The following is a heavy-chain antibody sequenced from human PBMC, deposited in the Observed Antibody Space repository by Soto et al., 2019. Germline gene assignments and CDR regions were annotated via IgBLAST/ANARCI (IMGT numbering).Heavy chain of an antibody. D-gene: IGHD2-15*01. J-gene: IGHJ3*02. CDR3: ARQIRYCSGGSCSSPLNDAFDI. CDR1: GGSISSSSYY. V-gene: IGHV4-39*01. Sequence: SETLSLTCTVSGGSISSSSYYWGWIRQPPGKGLEWIGSIYYSGSTYYNPSLKSRVTISVDTSKNQFSLKLSSVTAADTAVYYCARQIRYCSGGSCSSPLNDAFDIWGQGTMVTVSS. CDR2: IYYSGST.